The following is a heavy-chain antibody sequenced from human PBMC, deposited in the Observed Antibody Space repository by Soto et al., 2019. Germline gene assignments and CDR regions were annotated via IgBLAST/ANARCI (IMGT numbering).Heavy chain of an antibody. Sequence: SETLSLTCTVSGGSVSSGSYYWSWIRQPPGKGLEWIGYIYYSGSTNYNPSLKSRVTISVDTSKNQFSLKLSSVTAADTAVYYCASGGYSYGWDYYYYYGMDVWGQGTTVTVSS. CDR3: ASGGYSYGWDYYYYYGMDV. J-gene: IGHJ6*02. D-gene: IGHD5-18*01. CDR2: IYYSGST. V-gene: IGHV4-61*01. CDR1: GGSVSSGSYY.